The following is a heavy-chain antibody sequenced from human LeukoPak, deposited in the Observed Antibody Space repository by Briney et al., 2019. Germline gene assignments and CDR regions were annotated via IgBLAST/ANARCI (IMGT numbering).Heavy chain of an antibody. Sequence: SGGSLRLSCAASGFTFSSCAMTWVRQAPGRGLEWVSVISSGSGADTYYADSVKGRFTISRDNSENTLYLQMNSLRVEDTAVYFCANYRRGPTYFYFESWGQGTLVTVSS. CDR1: GFTFSSCA. CDR2: ISSGSGADT. D-gene: IGHD2/OR15-2a*01. V-gene: IGHV3-23*01. CDR3: ANYRRGPTYFYFES. J-gene: IGHJ4*02.